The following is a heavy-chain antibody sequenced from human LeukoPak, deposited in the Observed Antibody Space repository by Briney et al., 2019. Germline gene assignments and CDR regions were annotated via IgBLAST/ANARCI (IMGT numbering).Heavy chain of an antibody. CDR3: AGGPNSSSWYVGLAFDI. V-gene: IGHV3-7*01. CDR1: GFTFSSYW. Sequence: GGSLRLSCAAFGFTFSSYWMSWVRQAPGKGLEWVANIKQDGSEKYYVDSVKGRFTISRDNAKNSLYLQMNSLRAEDTAVYYCAGGPNSSSWYVGLAFDIWGQGTMVTVSS. CDR2: IKQDGSEK. J-gene: IGHJ3*02. D-gene: IGHD6-13*01.